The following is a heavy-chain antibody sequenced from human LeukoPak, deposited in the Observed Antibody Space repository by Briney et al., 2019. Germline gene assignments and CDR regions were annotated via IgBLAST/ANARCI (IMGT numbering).Heavy chain of an antibody. D-gene: IGHD6-19*01. CDR3: AAGAVAADFDY. CDR2: IYVSGSA. CDR1: GGSISSYY. Sequence: SETLSLTCTASGGSISSYYWSWIRQPAGKGLEWIGRIYVSGSAKYNTSLKSRVTMSVDTSKNQLSLKLSSVTAADTAVYYCAAGAVAADFDYWGQGTLVTVSS. J-gene: IGHJ4*02. V-gene: IGHV4-4*07.